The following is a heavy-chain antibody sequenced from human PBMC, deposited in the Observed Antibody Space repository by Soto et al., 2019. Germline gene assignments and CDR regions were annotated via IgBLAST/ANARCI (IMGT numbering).Heavy chain of an antibody. CDR2: FDPEDGET. CDR3: ARGNAFWGGMDV. Sequence: SVKVSCNVPAFTFTELSMHWVRQAPGKGLEWMGGFDPEDGETIYAQKFQGRVTITRDTSASTAYMELSSLRFEDTAMYYCARGNAFWGGMDVW. J-gene: IGHJ6*03. V-gene: IGHV1-24*01. D-gene: IGHD3-3*01. CDR1: AFTFTELS.